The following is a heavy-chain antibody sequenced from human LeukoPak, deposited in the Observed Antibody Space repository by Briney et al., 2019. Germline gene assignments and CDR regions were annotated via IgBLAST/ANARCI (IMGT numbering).Heavy chain of an antibody. CDR1: GYSISSGYY. J-gene: IGHJ4*02. D-gene: IGHD2-15*01. CDR3: ARLGRYCSGSTCYPTNFGN. Sequence: SETLSLTCTVSGYSISSGYYWGWIRQPPGKGLEWIGSIYHSGSTYYNPSLRSRVTISEGTSKNQFSLNLSSVTAADTAVYYCARLGRYCSGSTCYPTNFGNWGQGTLVTVSS. V-gene: IGHV4-38-2*02. CDR2: IYHSGST.